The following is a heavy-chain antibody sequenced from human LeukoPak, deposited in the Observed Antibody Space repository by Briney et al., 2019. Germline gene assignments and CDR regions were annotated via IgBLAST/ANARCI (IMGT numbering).Heavy chain of an antibody. CDR3: ARVQYYGSGSYYNWFDP. D-gene: IGHD3-10*01. CDR2: INSDGSST. Sequence: GGSLRLSCAASGFTFSSSWMHWVRQAPGKGLVCVSRINSDGSSTTYADSVKGRFTISRDNAKNTLYLQMNSLRAEDTAVYYCARVQYYGSGSYYNWFDPWGQGTLVTVSS. J-gene: IGHJ5*02. CDR1: GFTFSSSW. V-gene: IGHV3-74*01.